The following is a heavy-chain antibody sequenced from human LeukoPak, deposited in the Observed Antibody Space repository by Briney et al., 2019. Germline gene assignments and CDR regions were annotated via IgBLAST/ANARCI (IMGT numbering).Heavy chain of an antibody. V-gene: IGHV3-23*01. CDR2: ISGTADSK. J-gene: IGHJ3*02. CDR3: AKADATIGGAFDT. Sequence: GGSLRLSCAASRFIFRNYAMSWVRQAPGRGLEWLSIISGTADSKYYADSLKGRLPISRASPRSTLYLEMNILRAEDTAVYYCAKADATIGGAFDTWGQGTMVIVSS. D-gene: IGHD3-16*01. CDR1: RFIFRNYA.